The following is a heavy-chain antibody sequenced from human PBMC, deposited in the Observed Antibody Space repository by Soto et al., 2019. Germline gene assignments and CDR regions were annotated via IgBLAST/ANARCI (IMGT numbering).Heavy chain of an antibody. CDR2: INPSGGST. CDR3: AMMRLHREYYFDY. J-gene: IGHJ4*02. D-gene: IGHD4-4*01. CDR1: GYTFTSYY. Sequence: GASVKVSCKASGYTFTSYYMHWVRQAPGQGLEWMGIINPSGGSTSYAQKFQGRVTMTRDTSTSTVCMELSSLRSEDTAVYYCAMMRLHREYYFDYWGQGTLVTVSS. V-gene: IGHV1-46*03.